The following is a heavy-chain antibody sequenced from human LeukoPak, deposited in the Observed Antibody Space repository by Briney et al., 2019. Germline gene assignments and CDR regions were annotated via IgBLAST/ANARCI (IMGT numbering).Heavy chain of an antibody. V-gene: IGHV3-23*01. CDR1: GFIFRNYG. Sequence: PGGSLRLSCAASGFIFRNYGMSWVRQAPGKGLEWVSSISDNGGRTYYADSVKGRFTVSRDNFKNTLFLQVNSLRAEDTAVYYCAKVSDYSYYYYMDVWSKWTTVTVSS. J-gene: IGHJ6*03. CDR3: AKVSDYSYYYYMDV. CDR2: ISDNGGRT.